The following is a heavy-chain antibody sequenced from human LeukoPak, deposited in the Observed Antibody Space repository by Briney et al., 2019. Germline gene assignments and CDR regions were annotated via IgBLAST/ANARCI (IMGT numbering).Heavy chain of an antibody. V-gene: IGHV1-46*01. CDR3: ARGLPIDS. CDR2: ISPSGGST. Sequence: GASVKVSCKAFGYTFTSNYMHWVRQAPGQGPEWMGVISPSGGSTTYAQKFQGRLTMTRNTSISTAYMELSSLKSEDTGVYYCARGLPIDSWGQGTLVTVSS. J-gene: IGHJ4*02. CDR1: GYTFTSNY.